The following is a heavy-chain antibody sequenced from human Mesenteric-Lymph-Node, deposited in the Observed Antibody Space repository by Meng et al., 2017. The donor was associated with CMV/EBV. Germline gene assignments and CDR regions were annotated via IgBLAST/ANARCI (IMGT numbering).Heavy chain of an antibody. J-gene: IGHJ4*02. Sequence: QVQLQRWGAGLLKPSETLSLTCAVYGGSFSGYYWSWIRQPPGKGLEWIGEINHSGVPNYNPSLKSRVTISLDRSKNQFSLTLSSVNADDTAVYYCARGSDIPVNNYWGQGTLVTVSS. CDR1: GGSFSGYY. D-gene: IGHD2-15*01. V-gene: IGHV4-34*01. CDR2: INHSGVP. CDR3: ARGSDIPVNNY.